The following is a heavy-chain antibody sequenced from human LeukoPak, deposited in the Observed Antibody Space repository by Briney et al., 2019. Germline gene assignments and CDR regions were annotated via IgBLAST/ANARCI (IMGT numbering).Heavy chain of an antibody. CDR3: ARVAERITMVRGVIMIGMDV. CDR2: IYYSGST. J-gene: IGHJ6*02. CDR1: GGSISSSSYY. Sequence: SETLSLTCTVSGGSISSSSYYWGWIRQPPGKGLEWIGSIYYSGSTYYNPSLKSRVTISVDTSKNQFSLKLSSVTAADTAVYYCARVAERITMVRGVIMIGMDVWGQGTTVTVSS. D-gene: IGHD3-10*01. V-gene: IGHV4-39*01.